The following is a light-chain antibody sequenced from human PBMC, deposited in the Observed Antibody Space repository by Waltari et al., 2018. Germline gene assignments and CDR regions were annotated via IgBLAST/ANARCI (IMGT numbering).Light chain of an antibody. CDR1: QRVLSSANKRNF. V-gene: IGKV4-1*01. CDR2: WAS. CDR3: QQYYSPPQT. J-gene: IGKJ2*01. Sequence: DIVMTQYPDSLAVSLGERATINCRSSQRVLSSANKRNFLGWYQQKPGHPPKLLIYWASTRESGVPDRFSGSGSGTDFTLTISTLQAEDVAIYYCQQYYSPPQTFGQGTKLEIK.